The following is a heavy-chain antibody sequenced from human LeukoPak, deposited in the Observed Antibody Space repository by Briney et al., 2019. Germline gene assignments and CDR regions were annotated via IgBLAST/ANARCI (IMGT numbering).Heavy chain of an antibody. J-gene: IGHJ4*02. CDR3: ARGRNSGSFIIDY. V-gene: IGHV3-74*01. Sequence: GGSLRLSCAASGFTFSSYWVQWVRQAPGKGLVWISRINSDGSSLSYADSVKGRFTISRDNAKNTVYLQMNSLRAEDTAVYYCARGRNSGSFIIDYWGQGALVTVSS. CDR2: INSDGSSL. D-gene: IGHD3-10*01. CDR1: GFTFSSYW.